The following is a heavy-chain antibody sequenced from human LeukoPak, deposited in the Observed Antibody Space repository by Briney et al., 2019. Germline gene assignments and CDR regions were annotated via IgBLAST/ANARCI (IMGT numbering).Heavy chain of an antibody. CDR2: IYYSGST. J-gene: IGHJ6*02. CDR3: ARDGYSGMDV. CDR1: GDSIISYY. V-gene: IGHV4-59*01. Sequence: PSETLSLTCTVSGDSIISYYWSWIRQPPGKGLEWIGYIYYSGSTNYNPSLKSRVTLSVDTSKNQFSLKLSSATAADTAMYYCARDGYSGMDVWGRGSTVTVSS.